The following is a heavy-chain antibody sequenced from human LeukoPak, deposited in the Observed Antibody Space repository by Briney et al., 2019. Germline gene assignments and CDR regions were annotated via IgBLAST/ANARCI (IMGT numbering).Heavy chain of an antibody. Sequence: KPSETLSLTCTVSGGSISSYYWSWIRQSPEKGLEWIGHIFYSGSTNYNPSLKSRVTISVDTSKNQFSLKLSSVTAADTAVYYCARGDHSSRPPSVVDYWGQGTLVTVSS. CDR3: ARGDHSSRPPSVVDY. CDR1: GGSISSYY. J-gene: IGHJ4*02. D-gene: IGHD6-13*01. CDR2: IFYSGST. V-gene: IGHV4-59*01.